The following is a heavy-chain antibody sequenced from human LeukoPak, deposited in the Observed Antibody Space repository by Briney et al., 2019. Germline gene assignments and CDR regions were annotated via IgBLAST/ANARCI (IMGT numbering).Heavy chain of an antibody. J-gene: IGHJ4*02. Sequence: SETLSLTCTVSGGSISSYYWSWLRQPPGKGLEWIGYIYYSGSTNYNPSLKSRVTISVDTSKNQFSLKLSSVTAADTAVYYCARDPTVTTPFDYWGQGTLVTVSS. CDR2: IYYSGST. CDR3: ARDPTVTTPFDY. CDR1: GGSISSYY. D-gene: IGHD4-17*01. V-gene: IGHV4-59*12.